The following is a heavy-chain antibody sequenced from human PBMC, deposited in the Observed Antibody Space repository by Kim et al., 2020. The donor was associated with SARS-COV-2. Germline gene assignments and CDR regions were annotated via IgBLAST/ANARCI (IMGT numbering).Heavy chain of an antibody. D-gene: IGHD3-22*01. V-gene: IGHV3-23*01. Sequence: GGSLRLSCAASGFTFSSYAMSWVRQAPGKGLEWVSAISGSGGSTYYADSVKGRFTISRDNSKNTLYLQMNSLRAEDTAVYYCAKANEMTYYYDSSGYYSNYFDYWGQGTLVTVSS. J-gene: IGHJ4*02. CDR1: GFTFSSYA. CDR3: AKANEMTYYYDSSGYYSNYFDY. CDR2: ISGSGGST.